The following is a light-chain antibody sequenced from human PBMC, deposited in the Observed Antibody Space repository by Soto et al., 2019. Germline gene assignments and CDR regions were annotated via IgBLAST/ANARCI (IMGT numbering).Light chain of an antibody. V-gene: IGLV2-23*02. CDR3: YSYAGSYIYYV. J-gene: IGLJ1*01. CDR1: SSDVGNYNL. CDR2: EVN. Sequence: QSVLTQPASVSGSPGQSIAISCTGTSSDVGNYNLVSWYQQHPGKAPRLMIFEVNKRPSGVSDRFSGSKSGNTASLTISGLQADDEADYYCYSYAGSYIYYVFGAGTQLTVL.